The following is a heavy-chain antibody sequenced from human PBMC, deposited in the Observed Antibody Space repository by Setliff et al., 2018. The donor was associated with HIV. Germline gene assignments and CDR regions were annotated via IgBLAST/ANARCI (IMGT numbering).Heavy chain of an antibody. D-gene: IGHD1-7*01. V-gene: IGHV3-74*01. CDR3: TPWTGTSRFDY. J-gene: IGHJ4*02. Sequence: PGGSLRLSCAASGFTFSSYWMHWVRQAPGKGLVWVSRINSDGSSTRYADSVKGRFTISRDNAKDTLYLQMNSLRAADTAVYYCTPWTGTSRFDYWGQGTLVTVSS. CDR2: INSDGSST. CDR1: GFTFSSYW.